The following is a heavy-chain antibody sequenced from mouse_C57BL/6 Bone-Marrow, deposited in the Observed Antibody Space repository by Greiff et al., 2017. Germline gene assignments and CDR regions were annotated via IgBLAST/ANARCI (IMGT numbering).Heavy chain of an antibody. CDR2: ISAGGSYT. J-gene: IGHJ2*01. Sequence: EVNVVESGGGLVKPGGSLKLSCAASGFTFSSYAMSWVRQTPEKRLEWVATISAGGSYTYYSDNVKGRFTISRDNAKNNLYLQMSHLKSEDTAMYYCARAETDYWGQGTTLTVSS. CDR3: ARAETDY. CDR1: GFTFSSYA. V-gene: IGHV5-4*03.